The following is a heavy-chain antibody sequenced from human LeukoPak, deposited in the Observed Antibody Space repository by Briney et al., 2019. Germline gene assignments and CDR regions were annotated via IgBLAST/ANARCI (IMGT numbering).Heavy chain of an antibody. CDR1: GITFSSYA. V-gene: IGHV3-30*04. Sequence: GGSLRLSCAASGITFSSYAMHWVRQAPGKGLEWVAVISYDGSNKYYAYSVKGRFTISRDNSKNTLYLQMNSLRAEDTAVYYCARGGGGYWGQGTLVTVSS. D-gene: IGHD2-15*01. CDR2: ISYDGSNK. J-gene: IGHJ4*02. CDR3: ARGGGGY.